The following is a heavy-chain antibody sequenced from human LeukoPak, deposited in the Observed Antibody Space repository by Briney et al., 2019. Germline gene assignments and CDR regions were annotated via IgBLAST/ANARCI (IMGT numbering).Heavy chain of an antibody. CDR2: ISSSSRYI. D-gene: IGHD3-22*01. J-gene: IGHJ1*01. Sequence: GGSMRLSCAASGFTFSSYSMNWVRHAHGKGLEWVSSISSSSRYIYYADSVKGRFTISRDNAKNSIYLQMNSLRAEDTAVYYYARDTYYYDSSGYYKYFQHWGQGTLVTVSS. CDR3: ARDTYYYDSSGYYKYFQH. V-gene: IGHV3-21*01. CDR1: GFTFSSYS.